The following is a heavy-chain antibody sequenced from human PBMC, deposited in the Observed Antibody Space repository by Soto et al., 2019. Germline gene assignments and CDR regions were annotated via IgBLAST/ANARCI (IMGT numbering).Heavy chain of an antibody. CDR2: IWCDGSNK. J-gene: IGHJ6*02. V-gene: IGHV3-33*01. CDR3: ARESRSRWYQYHYGMDV. Sequence: GGSLRLSCAASGCSFSSYGMHCVRQAPGKGLGWVAVIWCDGSNKYYADSVKGRFTISRDNSKNTLYLQMNSLRAEDTAVYYCARESRSRWYQYHYGMDVSGQGTMVTVSS. CDR1: GCSFSSYG. D-gene: IGHD6-13*01.